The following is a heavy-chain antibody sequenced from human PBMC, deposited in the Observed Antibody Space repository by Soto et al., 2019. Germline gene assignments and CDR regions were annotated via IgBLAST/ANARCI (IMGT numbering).Heavy chain of an antibody. J-gene: IGHJ6*02. D-gene: IGHD2-2*02. Sequence: GGSLRLSCVASGFVFKNYEMNWVRQAPGKGLEWISYISNSGNTIYVADSMRGRFTISRDNAKNSLFLQMKSLRADDTAVYYCARDIHTRDYYYGLDVWGQGTTVTVS. CDR1: GFVFKNYE. CDR3: ARDIHTRDYYYGLDV. V-gene: IGHV3-48*03. CDR2: ISNSGNTI.